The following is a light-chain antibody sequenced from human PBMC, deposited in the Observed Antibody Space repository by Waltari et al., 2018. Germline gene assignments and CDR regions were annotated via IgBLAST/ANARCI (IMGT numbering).Light chain of an antibody. CDR2: AVS. CDR3: SSSSTFTTLVV. Sequence: QTALTQPASVSGSPGQSITISCTGASSDIGTSNYVSWYQQHPGKAPKLMIYAVSNRPSAVSDRFSGSKSANTASLTISGLRAEDEAYYYCSSSSTFTTLVVFGGGTKLTV. CDR1: SSDIGTSNY. V-gene: IGLV2-14*03. J-gene: IGLJ2*01.